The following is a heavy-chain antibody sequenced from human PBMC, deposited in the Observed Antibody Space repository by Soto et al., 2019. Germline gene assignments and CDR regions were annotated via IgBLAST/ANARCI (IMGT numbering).Heavy chain of an antibody. CDR2: IYYSGSA. Sequence: SETLSLTCTVSGGSISSYYWSWIRQPPGKGLEWLGYIYYSGSANYNPYLKRRVTISVDTSKNQFSQKLSSVTAADTAVYYCAGECRSESPGSSGYFDFWGQGTLVTVSS. CDR3: AGECRSESPGSSGYFDF. CDR1: GGSISSYY. J-gene: IGHJ4*02. V-gene: IGHV4-59*01. D-gene: IGHD6-19*01.